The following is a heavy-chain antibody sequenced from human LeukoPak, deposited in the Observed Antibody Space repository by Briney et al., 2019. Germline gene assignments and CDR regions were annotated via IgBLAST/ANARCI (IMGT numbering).Heavy chain of an antibody. CDR3: AKDPYDSSGYYFPGAFDI. D-gene: IGHD3-22*01. Sequence: GGSLRLSCAASGFTFSSYGMHWLRQAPGKGLEWVAVISYDGSNKFCADSVKGRFTISRDNSKNTLYLQMNSLRAEDTAVYYCAKDPYDSSGYYFPGAFDIWGQGTMVTVSS. CDR1: GFTFSSYG. J-gene: IGHJ3*02. V-gene: IGHV3-30*18. CDR2: ISYDGSNK.